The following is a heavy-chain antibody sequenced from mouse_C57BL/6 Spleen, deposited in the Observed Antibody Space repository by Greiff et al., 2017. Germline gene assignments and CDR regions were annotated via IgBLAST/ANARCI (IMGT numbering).Heavy chain of an antibody. J-gene: IGHJ2*01. V-gene: IGHV5-6*02. CDR1: GFTFSSYG. CDR2: ISSGGSYT. D-gene: IGHD3-2*02. Sequence: EVKLEESGGDLVKPGGSLKLSCAASGFTFSSYGMSWVRQTPDKRLEWVATISSGGSYTYYPDSVKGRFTISRDNAKNTLYLQMSSLKSEDTAMYYCARHEAAQTLDYWGQGTTLTVSS. CDR3: ARHEAAQTLDY.